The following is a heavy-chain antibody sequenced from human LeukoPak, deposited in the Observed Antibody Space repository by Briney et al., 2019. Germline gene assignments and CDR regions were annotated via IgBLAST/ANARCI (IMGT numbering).Heavy chain of an antibody. CDR2: MNPNSGNT. V-gene: IGHV1-8*02. CDR3: ARGLVWIQLIV. J-gene: IGHJ4*02. CDR1: GGTFSSYD. Sequence: GSSVKVSCKASGGTFSSYDINWVRQATGQGLEWMGWMNPNSGNTGYAQKFQGRVTMTRNTSISTAYMELSSLRSEDTAVYYCARGLVWIQLIVWGQGTLVTVSS. D-gene: IGHD5-18*01.